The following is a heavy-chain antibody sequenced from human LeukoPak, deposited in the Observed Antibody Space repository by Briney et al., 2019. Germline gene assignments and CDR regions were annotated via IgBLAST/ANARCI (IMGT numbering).Heavy chain of an antibody. D-gene: IGHD4-17*01. V-gene: IGHV4-39*07. Sequence: SETLSLTCTVSGGSISSSTYYWGWIRQPPGEGLEWIGSIYYSGSTYYNPSLESRVTISVDTSKNQFSLRLSSVTAADTAVYYCARDPLNDYERYFDLWGRGTLVTVSS. J-gene: IGHJ2*01. CDR1: GGSISSSTYY. CDR2: IYYSGST. CDR3: ARDPLNDYERYFDL.